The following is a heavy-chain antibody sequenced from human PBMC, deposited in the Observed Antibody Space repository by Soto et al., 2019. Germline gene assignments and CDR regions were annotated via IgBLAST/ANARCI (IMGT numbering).Heavy chain of an antibody. V-gene: IGHV3-11*01. CDR2: ISSSGSTI. CDR3: ARGVKGDDIVLVPAPTT. D-gene: IGHD2-2*01. CDR1: EFTFSDYY. Sequence: GGSLRLSCAACEFTFSDYYMSWIRKAPGAGLEWGSYISSSGSTIYYADSVKGRFTISRDNAKNSLYLQMNSLRAEDTAVYYCARGVKGDDIVLVPAPTTWGQGTLVTVSS. J-gene: IGHJ5*02.